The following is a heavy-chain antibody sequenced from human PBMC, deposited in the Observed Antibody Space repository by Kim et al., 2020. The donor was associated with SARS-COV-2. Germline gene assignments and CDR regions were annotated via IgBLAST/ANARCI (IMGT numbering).Heavy chain of an antibody. CDR1: GFTFSNAW. CDR3: TTCYGDWGTCNYYDYGMDV. V-gene: IGHV3-15*01. Sequence: GGSLRLSCAASGFTFSNAWMSWVRQAPGKGLEWVGRIKSKTDGGTTDYAAPVKGRFTISRDDSKNTLYLQMNSLKTEDTAVYYCTTCYGDWGTCNYYDYGMDVWGQGTTVTVSS. CDR2: IKSKTDGGTT. D-gene: IGHD4-17*01. J-gene: IGHJ6*02.